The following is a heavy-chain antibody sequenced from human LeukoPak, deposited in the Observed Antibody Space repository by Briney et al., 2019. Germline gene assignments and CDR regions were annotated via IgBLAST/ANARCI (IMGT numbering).Heavy chain of an antibody. Sequence: GGSLRLSCAASGFTFSSYAMHWVRQAPGKGLEWVAVISYDGSNKYYADSVKGRLTISRDNSKNTLYLQMNSLRAEDTAVYYCARDLSEQLEGYLDYWGQGTLVTVSS. J-gene: IGHJ4*02. V-gene: IGHV3-30*04. CDR2: ISYDGSNK. D-gene: IGHD6-13*01. CDR1: GFTFSSYA. CDR3: ARDLSEQLEGYLDY.